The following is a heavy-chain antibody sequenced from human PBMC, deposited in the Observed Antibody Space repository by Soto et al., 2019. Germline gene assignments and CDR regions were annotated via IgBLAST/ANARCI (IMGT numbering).Heavy chain of an antibody. CDR1: GFTFSTYG. D-gene: IGHD4-17*01. Sequence: QVQLVESGGGVVQPGRSLRLSCAASGFTFSTYGMHWVRQAPGKGLEWVAVISYDGRNEYYAESVKGRFTISRDKYKNTLYLQMNSLRAEDTALYYCAKDHLMTTVTTVGYWGQGALVTVSS. CDR3: AKDHLMTTVTTVGY. J-gene: IGHJ4*02. CDR2: ISYDGRNE. V-gene: IGHV3-30*18.